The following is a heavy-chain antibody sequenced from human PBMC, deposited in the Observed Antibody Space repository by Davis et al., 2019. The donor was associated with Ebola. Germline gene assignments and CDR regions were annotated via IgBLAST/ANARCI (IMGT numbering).Heavy chain of an antibody. CDR1: GFTFSSYA. V-gene: IGHV3-23*01. J-gene: IGHJ4*02. CDR2: ISGSGGST. Sequence: GGSLRLSCAASGFTFSSYAMSWVRQAPGKGLEWVSAISGSGGSTYYADSVKGRFTNSRDNAKNSVYLQMNGLRAEDTAVYYCARSYSGSRIYDYWGQGTLVTVSS. D-gene: IGHD1-26*01. CDR3: ARSYSGSRIYDY.